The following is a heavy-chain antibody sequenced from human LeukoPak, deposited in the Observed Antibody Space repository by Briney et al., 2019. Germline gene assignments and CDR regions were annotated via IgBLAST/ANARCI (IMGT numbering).Heavy chain of an antibody. D-gene: IGHD2-8*02. V-gene: IGHV3-30*01. J-gene: IGHJ4*02. CDR3: ARDYRVGCTGGACYPIDY. CDR2: ISYEGSNQ. Sequence: GGSLRLSCAASGFTFSSHAMHWVRQAPGKGLEWVAVISYEGSNQYYADSVRGRFTISRDNSKNTLNLQMNSLRDEDTALYYCARDYRVGCTGGACYPIDYWGQGPLVTVSS. CDR1: GFTFSSHA.